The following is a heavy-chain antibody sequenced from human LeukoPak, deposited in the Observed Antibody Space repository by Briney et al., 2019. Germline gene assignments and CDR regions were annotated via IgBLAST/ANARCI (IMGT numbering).Heavy chain of an antibody. CDR2: ISTSGSTP. CDR3: ARPDRSGCSLDY. D-gene: IGHD3-22*01. CDR1: GFAFSNYE. J-gene: IGHJ4*02. V-gene: IGHV3-48*03. Sequence: AGGSLRLSCVASGFAFSNYEMNWVRQAPGKGLEWISYISTSGSTPFYAGSVKGRFTISRDNAKNSLYLQMKSLRAEDTAVYYCARPDRSGCSLDYWGQGTLVTVSS.